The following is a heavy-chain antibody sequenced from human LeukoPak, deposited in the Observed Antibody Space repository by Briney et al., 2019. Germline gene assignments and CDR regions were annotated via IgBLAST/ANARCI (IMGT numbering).Heavy chain of an antibody. V-gene: IGHV1-18*01. J-gene: IGHJ6*02. CDR2: ISAYNGNT. CDR1: GYTFTSYA. Sequence: ASVKVSCKASGYTFTSYAISWVRQAPGQGLEWMGWISAYNGNTNYAQKLQGRVTMTTDTSTSTAYMELRSLRSDDAAVYYCARDLHSSSWYPIPYYYYGMDVWGQGTTVTVSS. CDR3: ARDLHSSSWYPIPYYYYGMDV. D-gene: IGHD6-13*01.